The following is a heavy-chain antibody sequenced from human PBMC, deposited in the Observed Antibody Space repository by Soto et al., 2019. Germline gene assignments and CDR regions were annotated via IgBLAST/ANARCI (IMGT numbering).Heavy chain of an antibody. CDR3: VRDVYGSGTSLRGWFDP. V-gene: IGHV3-11*06. CDR1: GFTFSDYY. D-gene: IGHD3-10*01. J-gene: IGHJ5*02. Sequence: QEQLVESGGGWVKPGGSLRLSCAASGFTFSDYYIAWIRQAPGQGLEWISYISSIGIYKRYAYSVKGRFTIARDNANNSLVLQMNSLRADDTAVDYGVRDVYGSGTSLRGWFDPWGQGTLVTVSS. CDR2: ISSIGIYK.